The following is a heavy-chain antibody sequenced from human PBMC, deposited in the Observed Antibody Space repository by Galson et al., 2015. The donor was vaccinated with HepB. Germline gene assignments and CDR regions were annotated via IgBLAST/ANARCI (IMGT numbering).Heavy chain of an antibody. J-gene: IGHJ3*02. CDR3: AKVTCGGDCSAYAFDI. Sequence: SLRLSCAASGFTFDDYAMHWVRQAPGKGLEWVSGISWNSGSIGYADSVKGRFTISRDNAKNSLYLQMNSLRAEDTALYYCAKVTCGGDCSAYAFDIWGQGTMVTVSS. CDR1: GFTFDDYA. V-gene: IGHV3-9*01. CDR2: ISWNSGSI. D-gene: IGHD2-21*01.